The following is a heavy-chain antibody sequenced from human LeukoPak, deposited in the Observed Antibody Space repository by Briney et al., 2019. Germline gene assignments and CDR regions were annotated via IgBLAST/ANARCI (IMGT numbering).Heavy chain of an antibody. CDR1: GGTFSSYA. CDR3: NVYGIAMAGSHFVY. Sequence: SVKVSCKASGGTFSSYAISWVRQAPGQGLEWMAWIIPIIGTANYAQKVQGRVTITADKSTSSAYMEMSSLRSEDTAVYYCNVYGIAMAGSHFVYWGQRTLVTVSS. CDR2: IIPIIGTA. D-gene: IGHD6-19*01. V-gene: IGHV1-69*06. J-gene: IGHJ4*02.